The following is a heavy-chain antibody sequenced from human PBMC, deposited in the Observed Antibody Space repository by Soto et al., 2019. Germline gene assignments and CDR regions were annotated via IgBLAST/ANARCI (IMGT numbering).Heavy chain of an antibody. CDR1: GGTFSSYA. CDR2: IIPIFGTA. D-gene: IGHD3-3*01. V-gene: IGHV1-69*13. Sequence: SVKVSCKASGGTFSSYAISWVRQAPGQGLEWMGGIIPIFGTANYAQKFQGRVTITADESTSTAYMELSSLRSEDTAVYYCARVPYYDFWSGPYDWFDPWGQGTLVTSPQ. J-gene: IGHJ5*02. CDR3: ARVPYYDFWSGPYDWFDP.